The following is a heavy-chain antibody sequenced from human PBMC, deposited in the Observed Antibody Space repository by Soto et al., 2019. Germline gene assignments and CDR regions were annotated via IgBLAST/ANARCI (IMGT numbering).Heavy chain of an antibody. J-gene: IGHJ6*02. Sequence: GGSLRLSCVVSGLTFSDYCFHWVRQAPCKGLDWVAAISYDGIFVYYADSVRGRFTISRDNSRNTLDLQMNTLRHEDTAVYYCAKERGRNRNFAMDVWGQGTSVTVCS. CDR1: GLTFSDYC. CDR2: ISYDGIFV. V-gene: IGHV3-30*18. D-gene: IGHD1-1*01. CDR3: AKERGRNRNFAMDV.